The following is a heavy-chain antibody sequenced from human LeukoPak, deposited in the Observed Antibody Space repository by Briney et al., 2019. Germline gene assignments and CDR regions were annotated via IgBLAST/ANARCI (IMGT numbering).Heavy chain of an antibody. V-gene: IGHV3-21*01. CDR3: ARATLSRIAAAGIIDY. Sequence: GGSLRLSCAASGFTFSSYSMNWVRQAPGKGLEWVSSISSSSSYIYYADSVKGRFTISRDNAKNSLYLQMNSLRAEDTAVYYCARATLSRIAAAGIIDYWGQGTLVTVSS. J-gene: IGHJ4*02. CDR2: ISSSSSYI. CDR1: GFTFSSYS. D-gene: IGHD6-13*01.